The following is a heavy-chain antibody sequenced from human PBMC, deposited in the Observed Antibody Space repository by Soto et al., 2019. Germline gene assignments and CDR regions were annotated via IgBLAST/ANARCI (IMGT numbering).Heavy chain of an antibody. J-gene: IGHJ6*02. CDR1: GGSFSNKG. CDR2: IIPMYGTT. CDR3: ASERETPEYHFHGMDV. Sequence: QVQLVQSGAAVKTPGSSVKVSCRASGGSFSNKGISWVRQAPGQGLEWMGGIIPMYGTTHDSQKFQDRVTFTEHKSTRTAYMELSSRTYEDTAGYYFASERETPEYHFHGMDVWGQGTSVTVSS. V-gene: IGHV1-69*06.